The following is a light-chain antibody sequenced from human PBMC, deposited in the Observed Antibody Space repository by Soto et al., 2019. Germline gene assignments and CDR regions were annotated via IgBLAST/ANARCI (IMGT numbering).Light chain of an antibody. CDR3: QQSYSTLPYT. CDR1: RNISSD. CDR2: RAS. J-gene: IGKJ2*01. V-gene: IGKV1-39*01. Sequence: IRMTQSPSSLSASVGDRVTVTCRASRNISSDLNWYQQKPGKAPKLLIYRASTLQNEDPSRFSGSESATDFTLTITTLQPEDFATYYCQQSYSTLPYTFRQRTKVQIK.